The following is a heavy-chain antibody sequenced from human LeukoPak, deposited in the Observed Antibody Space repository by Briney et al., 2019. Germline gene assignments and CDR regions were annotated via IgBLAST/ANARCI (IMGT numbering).Heavy chain of an antibody. CDR1: GGSISSGGYS. Sequence: RASETLSLTCAVPGGSISSGGYSWSWIRQPPGKGLEWIGYIYHSGSTYYNPSLKSPGTISVDRSKNQFSLKLSSVPAADTAVYYCAVSLGYSYGYDYWGQGTLVTVSS. J-gene: IGHJ4*02. D-gene: IGHD5-18*01. CDR2: IYHSGST. V-gene: IGHV4-30-2*01. CDR3: AVSLGYSYGYDY.